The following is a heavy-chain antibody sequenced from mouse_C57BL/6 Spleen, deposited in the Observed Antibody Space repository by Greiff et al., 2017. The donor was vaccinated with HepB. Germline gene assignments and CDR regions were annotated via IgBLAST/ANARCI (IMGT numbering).Heavy chain of an antibody. CDR1: GFNIKNTY. D-gene: IGHD1-1*01. Sequence: EVQLQQSVAELVRPGASVKLSCTASGFNIKNTYMHWVKQRPEQGLEWIGRIDPANGNTKYAPKFQGKATITADASSNTAYLQLSSLTSEDTAIYYCASSLYGSSYDYFDYWGQGTTLTVSS. V-gene: IGHV14-3*01. CDR3: ASSLYGSSYDYFDY. CDR2: IDPANGNT. J-gene: IGHJ2*01.